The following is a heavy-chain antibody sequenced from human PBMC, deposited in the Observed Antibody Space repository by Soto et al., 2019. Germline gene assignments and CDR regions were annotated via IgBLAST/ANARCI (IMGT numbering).Heavy chain of an antibody. CDR2: MNPNSGNT. CDR3: ARVGYYYDSSGYYLSFDY. CDR1: GYTFTSYD. V-gene: IGHV1-8*01. J-gene: IGHJ4*02. D-gene: IGHD3-22*01. Sequence: GASVKVSCKASGYTFTSYDLNWVRQATGQGLEWMGWMNPNSGNTGYAQKFQGRVTMTRNTSISTAYMELSSLRSEDTAVYYCARVGYYYDSSGYYLSFDYWGQGTLVTVSS.